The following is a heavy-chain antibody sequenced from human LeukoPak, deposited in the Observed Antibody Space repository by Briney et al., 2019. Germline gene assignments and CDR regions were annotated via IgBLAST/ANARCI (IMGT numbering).Heavy chain of an antibody. CDR2: ISYDGSNK. CDR3: ASHSSGWYH. D-gene: IGHD6-19*01. V-gene: IGHV3-30*04. CDR1: GFTFSSYA. J-gene: IGHJ5*02. Sequence: GRSLRLSCAASGFTFSSYAMHWVRQAPGKGLEWVAVISYDGSNKYYADSVKGRFTISRDNSKNTLYLQMNSLRAEDTAVYYCASHSSGWYHWGQGTLVTVSS.